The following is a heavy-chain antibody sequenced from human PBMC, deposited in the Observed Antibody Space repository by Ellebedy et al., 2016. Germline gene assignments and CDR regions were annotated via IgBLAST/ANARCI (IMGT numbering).Heavy chain of an antibody. J-gene: IGHJ4*02. CDR2: IKSKTDGGAA. D-gene: IGHD5-18*01. CDR3: TTVYRYNYDSV. Sequence: ESLKISCAASGFTFSNAWMNWVRQAPGKGLEWVGRIKSKTDGGAADYAAPVKGRFTISRDDSKNTLYLQMNSLKTEDTAVYFRTTVYRYNYDSVWGQGTLVTVSS. CDR1: GFTFSNAW. V-gene: IGHV3-15*01.